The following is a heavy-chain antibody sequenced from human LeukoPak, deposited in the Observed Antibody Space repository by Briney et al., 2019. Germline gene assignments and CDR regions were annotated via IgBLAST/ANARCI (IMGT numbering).Heavy chain of an antibody. V-gene: IGHV3-7*01. D-gene: IGHD3-22*01. Sequence: PGGSLRLSCAASGFTFSSYWMSWVRQALGKGLEWVANIKQDGSEKYYVDSVKGRFTISRDNAKNSLYLQMNSLRAEDTAVYYCARDLYYYDSSGYYDYWGQGTLVTVSS. CDR1: GFTFSSYW. CDR2: IKQDGSEK. J-gene: IGHJ4*02. CDR3: ARDLYYYDSSGYYDY.